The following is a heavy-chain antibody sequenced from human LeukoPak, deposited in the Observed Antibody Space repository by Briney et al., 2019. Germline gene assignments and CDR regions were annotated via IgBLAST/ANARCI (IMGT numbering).Heavy chain of an antibody. Sequence: GGSLRLSCAASGFTFSSYAMHWVRQAPGKGLEWVAVISYDGSNKYYADSVKGRFTISRDNSKNTLYLQMNSLRAEDTAVYYCARDLLGWELHYFDYWGQGTLVTVSS. J-gene: IGHJ4*02. CDR3: ARDLLGWELHYFDY. V-gene: IGHV3-30*04. CDR1: GFTFSSYA. CDR2: ISYDGSNK. D-gene: IGHD1-26*01.